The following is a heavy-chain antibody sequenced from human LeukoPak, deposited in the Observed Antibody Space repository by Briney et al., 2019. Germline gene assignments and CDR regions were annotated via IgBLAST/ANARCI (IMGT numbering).Heavy chain of an antibody. CDR1: GFTVSSNY. J-gene: IGHJ4*02. Sequence: GGSLRLSCAASGFTVSSNYMSWVRQAPGKGLEWVSVIYSGGSTYYADSVKGRFTISRDNSKNTLYLQMNSLRAEDTAVYYCASPGVYYDILTGYYTQPTFDYWGQGTLVTVSS. CDR2: IYSGGST. V-gene: IGHV3-66*02. CDR3: ASPGVYYDILTGYYTQPTFDY. D-gene: IGHD3-9*01.